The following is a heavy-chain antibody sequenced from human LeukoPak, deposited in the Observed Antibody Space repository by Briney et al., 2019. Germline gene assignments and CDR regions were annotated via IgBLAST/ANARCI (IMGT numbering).Heavy chain of an antibody. J-gene: IGHJ4*02. CDR3: ARRPRYYSNYGGGGFDY. D-gene: IGHD4-11*01. V-gene: IGHV4-34*01. CDR1: GGSFSGYY. CDR2: INHSGNT. Sequence: SETLSLTCAVYGGSFSGYYWSWIRQPPGKGLEWIGEINHSGNTNYNPSLTSRVTISVDTSKNQFSLKLSSVTAADTAVYYCARRPRYYSNYGGGGFDYWGQGTLVTVSS.